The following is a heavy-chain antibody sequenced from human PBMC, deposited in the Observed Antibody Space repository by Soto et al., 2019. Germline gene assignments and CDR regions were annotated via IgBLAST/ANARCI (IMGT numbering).Heavy chain of an antibody. V-gene: IGHV3-30-3*01. CDR2: ISYDGSNK. D-gene: IGHD3-3*01. CDR1: GFTFSSYA. CDR3: ARTYYDFWSGIDY. J-gene: IGHJ4*02. Sequence: QVQLVESGGGVVQPGRSLRLSCAASGFTFSSYAMHWVRQALGKGLEWVAVISYDGSNKYYADSVKGRFTISRDNSKNTLYLQMNSLRAEDTAVYYCARTYYDFWSGIDYWGQGTLVTVSS.